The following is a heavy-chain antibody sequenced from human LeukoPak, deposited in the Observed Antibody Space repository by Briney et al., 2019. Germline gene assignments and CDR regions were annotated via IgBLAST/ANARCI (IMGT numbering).Heavy chain of an antibody. D-gene: IGHD3-3*01. Sequence: WASVKVSCKASGYTFTGYYMHWVRQAPGQGLEWMGWINPNSGGTNYAQKFQGRVTMTRDTSISTAYMELSRLRSDDTAVYYCASLDFWSGYYSQDAFDIWGRGTMVTVSS. V-gene: IGHV1-2*02. CDR1: GYTFTGYY. J-gene: IGHJ3*02. CDR3: ASLDFWSGYYSQDAFDI. CDR2: INPNSGGT.